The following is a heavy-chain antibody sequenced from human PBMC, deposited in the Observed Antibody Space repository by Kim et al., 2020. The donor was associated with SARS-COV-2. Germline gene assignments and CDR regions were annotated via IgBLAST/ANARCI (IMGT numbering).Heavy chain of an antibody. D-gene: IGHD4-4*01. CDR3: AKEEYSNFYYYGMDV. V-gene: IGHV3-23*01. J-gene: IGHJ6*02. Sequence: DSVKGRFTISRDNSKNTLYLQMNSLRAEDTAVYYCAKEEYSNFYYYGMDVWGQGTTVTVSS.